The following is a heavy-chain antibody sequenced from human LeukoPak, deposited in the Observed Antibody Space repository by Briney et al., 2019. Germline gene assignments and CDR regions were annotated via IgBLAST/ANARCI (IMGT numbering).Heavy chain of an antibody. CDR2: ISSSGSTI. V-gene: IGHV3-48*04. D-gene: IGHD1-7*01. CDR1: GFTFSSFS. CDR3: ARGAGTYFDY. Sequence: GGSLRLSCATSGFTFSSFSMNWVRQAPGKGLEWVSCISSSGSTIYYADSVKGRFTISRDNAKNSLYLQMNSLRAEDTAVYYCARGAGTYFDYWGQGTLVTVSS. J-gene: IGHJ4*02.